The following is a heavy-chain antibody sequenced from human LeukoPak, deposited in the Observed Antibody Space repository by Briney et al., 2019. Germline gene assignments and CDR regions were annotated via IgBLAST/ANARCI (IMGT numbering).Heavy chain of an antibody. CDR1: GGSISPYY. J-gene: IGHJ4*02. Sequence: PSETLSLTCTVSGGSISPYYWSWIRQPPGKGLEWIGYIYYSGTTKYNPSLKSRVTISVDTSKNQLSLKLSSVTAADTAVYYCARHCGYSYGYAIDYWGQGTLVTVSS. D-gene: IGHD5-18*01. V-gene: IGHV4-59*08. CDR3: ARHCGYSYGYAIDY. CDR2: IYYSGTT.